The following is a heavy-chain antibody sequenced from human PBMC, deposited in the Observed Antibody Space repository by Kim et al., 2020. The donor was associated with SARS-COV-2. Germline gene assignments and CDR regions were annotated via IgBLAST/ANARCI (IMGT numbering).Heavy chain of an antibody. Sequence: SLQSRGTMSVDTSKNQFSLKLSSVTAADTAVYYCARGPLGSSSVKDWFDPWGQGTLVTVSS. CDR3: ARGPLGSSSVKDWFDP. J-gene: IGHJ5*02. D-gene: IGHD6-6*01. V-gene: IGHV4-34*01.